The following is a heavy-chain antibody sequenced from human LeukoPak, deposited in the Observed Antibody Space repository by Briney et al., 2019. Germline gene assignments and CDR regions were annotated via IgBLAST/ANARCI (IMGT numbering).Heavy chain of an antibody. J-gene: IGHJ6*02. CDR1: GFTFSRFW. V-gene: IGHV3-33*07. D-gene: IGHD6-19*01. CDR2: IWYDGSNK. Sequence: GGSLRLSCAASGFTFSRFWMSWVRQAPGKGLEWVAVIWYDGSNKYYADSVKGRFTISRDNSKNTLYLQMNSLRAEDTAVYYCARVRQWLDYYYYYGMDVWGQGTTVTVSS. CDR3: ARVRQWLDYYYYYGMDV.